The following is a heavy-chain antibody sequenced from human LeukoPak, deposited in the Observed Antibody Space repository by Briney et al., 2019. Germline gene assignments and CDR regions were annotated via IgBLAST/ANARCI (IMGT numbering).Heavy chain of an antibody. CDR1: GGPISSSSYY. J-gene: IGHJ3*02. Sequence: PSETLSLTCTVSGGPISSSSYYWGWIRQPPGKGLEWIGSIYYSGSTYYNPSLKSRVTISVDTSKNQFSLKLSSVTAADTAVYYCARGLYPDDAFDIWGQGTMVTVSS. CDR2: IYYSGST. V-gene: IGHV4-39*01. CDR3: ARGLYPDDAFDI. D-gene: IGHD3-16*02.